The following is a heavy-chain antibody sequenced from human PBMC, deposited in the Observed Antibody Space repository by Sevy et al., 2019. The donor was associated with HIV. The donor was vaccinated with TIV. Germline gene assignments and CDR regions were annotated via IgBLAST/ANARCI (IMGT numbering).Heavy chain of an antibody. J-gene: IGHJ3*02. D-gene: IGHD3-3*01. Sequence: GGSLRLSCAASGFTFDDYAMHWVRQAPGKGLEWVSGISWNSGSIGYADSVKGRFTISRDNAKNSLYLQMNSLRAEDTALYYCAKDTKYYDFWSGYDAFDIWGQWTMVTVSS. CDR3: AKDTKYYDFWSGYDAFDI. V-gene: IGHV3-9*01. CDR2: ISWNSGSI. CDR1: GFTFDDYA.